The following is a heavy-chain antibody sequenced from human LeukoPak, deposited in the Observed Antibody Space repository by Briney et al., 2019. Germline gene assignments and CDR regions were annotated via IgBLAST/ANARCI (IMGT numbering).Heavy chain of an antibody. CDR1: GFTFSNYG. V-gene: IGHV3-23*01. J-gene: IGHJ4*02. D-gene: IGHD3-22*01. CDR2: ISVSGGVT. Sequence: GGSLRLSCAASGFTFSNYGMSWVRLAPGKGLEWVSGISVSGGVTSYVDSVKGRFTISRDNSKNTLYLQMNSLRAEDTGVYYCAKSGYSDGSGYYAAYYFDYWGQGTLVTVSS. CDR3: AKSGYSDGSGYYAAYYFDY.